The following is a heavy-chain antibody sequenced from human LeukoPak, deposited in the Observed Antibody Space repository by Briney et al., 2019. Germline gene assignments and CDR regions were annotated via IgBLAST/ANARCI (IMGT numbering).Heavy chain of an antibody. CDR3: ASSDYDSSGYDY. CDR2: IFYSGNT. Sequence: SETLSLTCTVSGGSLTGYYWSWIRQPPGEGLEWIGYIFYSGNTNYNPSLKSRLTISVDTSGNQFSLKVNSVTAADTAVYYCASSDYDSSGYDYWGQGTLVTVSS. J-gene: IGHJ4*02. V-gene: IGHV4-59*01. D-gene: IGHD3-22*01. CDR1: GGSLTGYY.